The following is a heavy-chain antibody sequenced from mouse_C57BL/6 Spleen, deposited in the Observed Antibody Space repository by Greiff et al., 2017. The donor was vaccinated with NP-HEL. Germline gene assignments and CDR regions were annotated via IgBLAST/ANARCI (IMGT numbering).Heavy chain of an antibody. D-gene: IGHD1-1*01. J-gene: IGHJ3*01. CDR3: ASPLYGLPFAY. CDR1: GYSITSGYY. V-gene: IGHV3-6*01. Sequence: VQLKESGPGLVKPSQSLSLTCSVTGYSITSGYYWNWIRQFPGNKLEWMGYISYDGSNNYNPSLKNRISITRDTSKNQFFLKLNSVTTEDTATYYCASPLYGLPFAYWGQGTLVTVSA. CDR2: ISYDGSN.